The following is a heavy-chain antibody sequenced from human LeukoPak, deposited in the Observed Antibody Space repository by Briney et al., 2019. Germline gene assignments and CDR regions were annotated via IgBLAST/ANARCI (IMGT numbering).Heavy chain of an antibody. CDR2: IFSSGRN. CDR3: AREAGDYDASGYPPSPYYFDL. J-gene: IGHJ4*02. V-gene: IGHV4-4*07. CDR1: GGSITNYY. Sequence: SETLSLTCSVSGGSITNYYWSWIRQPAGEGPEWIGRIFSSGRNNYNPSLKSRLLLSVDPSKNQFSLRLSSVTAADTAVYYCAREAGDYDASGYPPSPYYFDLWGQGTLVTVSS. D-gene: IGHD3-22*01.